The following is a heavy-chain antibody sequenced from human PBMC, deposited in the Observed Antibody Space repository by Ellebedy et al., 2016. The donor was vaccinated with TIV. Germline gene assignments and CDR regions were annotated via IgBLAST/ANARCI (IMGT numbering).Heavy chain of an antibody. CDR2: ISWNSKSI. CDR3: ARDDWGPAGP. D-gene: IGHD7-27*01. V-gene: IGHV3-9*01. CDR1: GFTFDDYA. Sequence: SLKISCAASGFTFDDYAMHWVRQIPGKGLEWVSGISWNSKSIEYVDSVQGRFTISRDNAKNSLYLQMNSLRAEDTAVYYCARDDWGPAGPWGQGTLVTVSS. J-gene: IGHJ5*02.